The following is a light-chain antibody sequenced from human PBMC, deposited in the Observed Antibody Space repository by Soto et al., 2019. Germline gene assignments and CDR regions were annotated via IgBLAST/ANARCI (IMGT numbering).Light chain of an antibody. CDR2: EVS. J-gene: IGLJ2*01. CDR3: ISYTSSSTA. CDR1: SSDVGGYNY. V-gene: IGLV2-14*01. Sequence: QSALTQPASVSGSPGQSITISCTGTSSDVGGYNYVSWYQQHPGKAPKLMIYEVSNRPSGVSNRFSGSKSGNTASLTISGLQAEDEADYYCISYTSSSTAFGGGTKLTVL.